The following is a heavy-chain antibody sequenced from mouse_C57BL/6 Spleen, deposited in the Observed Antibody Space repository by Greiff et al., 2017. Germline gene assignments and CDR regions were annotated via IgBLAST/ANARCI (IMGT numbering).Heavy chain of an antibody. Sequence: QVQLQQPGAELVKPGASVKLSCKASGYTFTSYWMHWVKQRPGRGLEWIGRIDPTDGGTKYNEKFKGKATLTVDKPSSTAYMQLSSLTSEDSAVYYCARPDILWSYDMDYWGQGTTLTVSS. J-gene: IGHJ2*01. D-gene: IGHD1-1*02. CDR1: GYTFTSYW. CDR3: ARPDILWSYDMDY. V-gene: IGHV1-62-3*01. CDR2: IDPTDGGT.